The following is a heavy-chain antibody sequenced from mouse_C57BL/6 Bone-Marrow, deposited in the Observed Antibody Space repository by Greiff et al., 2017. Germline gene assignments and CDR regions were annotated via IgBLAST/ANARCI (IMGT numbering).Heavy chain of an antibody. CDR3: ASYDSFAY. D-gene: IGHD2-4*01. CDR1: GFTFSSYA. V-gene: IGHV5-4*01. Sequence: EVQVVESGGGLVKPGGSLKLSCAASGFTFSSYAMSWVRQTPEKRLEWVATISDGGSYTYYPDNVKGRFTISRDNAKNNLYLQMSHLKSEDTAMYYCASYDSFAYWGQGTLVTVSA. J-gene: IGHJ3*01. CDR2: ISDGGSYT.